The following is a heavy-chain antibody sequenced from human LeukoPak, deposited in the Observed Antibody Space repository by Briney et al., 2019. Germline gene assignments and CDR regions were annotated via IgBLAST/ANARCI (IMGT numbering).Heavy chain of an antibody. CDR3: ARDHYYDSSGYNGWFDP. V-gene: IGHV3-21*01. CDR2: ISSSSSYI. CDR1: GFTFSNYS. Sequence: PGGSLRLSCAASGFTFSNYSMNWVRQAPGKGLEWVSSISSSSSYIYYADSVKGRFTISRDNAKNSLYLQMNSLRAEDTAVYYRARDHYYDSSGYNGWFDPWGQGTLVTVSS. J-gene: IGHJ5*02. D-gene: IGHD3-22*01.